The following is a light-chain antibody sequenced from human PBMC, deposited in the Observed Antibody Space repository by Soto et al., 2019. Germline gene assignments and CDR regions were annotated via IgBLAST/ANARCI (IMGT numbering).Light chain of an antibody. J-gene: IGKJ1*01. V-gene: IGKV3-11*01. Sequence: DIVITQSPLSLPFTPLDPSSISCRSSQYINTRLAWYQHRPGQAPRLLIYQTSIRAAGIPARFSASGTGTDFTLTISDVQPEDFAVYYCHQRQSWPRTFGQGTKVDIK. CDR1: QYINTR. CDR3: HQRQSWPRT. CDR2: QTS.